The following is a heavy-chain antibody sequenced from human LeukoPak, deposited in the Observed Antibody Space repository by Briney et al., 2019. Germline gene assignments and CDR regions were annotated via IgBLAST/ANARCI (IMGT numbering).Heavy chain of an antibody. J-gene: IGHJ4*02. Sequence: TTSETLSLTCTVSGASISSGGYYWSWIRQQPGKGLEWIGYSHYSGTSYYSTSLKSRIAISIDTSKNQFSLKLSSVTAADTAVYYCARHYGPWGQGTLVTVSS. D-gene: IGHD3-16*01. CDR1: GASISSGGYY. CDR2: SHYSGTS. V-gene: IGHV4-31*03. CDR3: ARHYGP.